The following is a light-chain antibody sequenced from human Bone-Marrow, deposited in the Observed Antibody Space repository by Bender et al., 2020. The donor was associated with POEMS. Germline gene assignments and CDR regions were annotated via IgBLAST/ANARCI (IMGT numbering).Light chain of an antibody. CDR2: KDS. CDR1: ALPKQH. J-gene: IGLJ3*02. Sequence: SYGLTQPPSVSVSPGQTARITCSGDALPKQHVYWYQQKSGQAPVLVISKDSRRPSGIPEGFSGSSSGTVATLILRGAQLEDEGDYYCYSPDSSGHLWVFGGGTKLTVL. CDR3: YSPDSSGHLWV. V-gene: IGLV3-10*01.